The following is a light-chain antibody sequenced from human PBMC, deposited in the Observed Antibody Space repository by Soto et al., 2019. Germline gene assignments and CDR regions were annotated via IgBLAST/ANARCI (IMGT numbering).Light chain of an antibody. CDR1: SSDVGGYNY. CDR3: SSFAGGRNPFL. CDR2: EVT. V-gene: IGLV2-8*01. Sequence: QSALTQPPSASGSLGQSVTISCTGTSSDVGGYNYVSWHQQHPGKAPKLLIYEVTKRPSGVPDRFSGSKSGNTASLTVSGLQAEDEADYYCSSFAGGRNPFLFGGGTKLTVL. J-gene: IGLJ2*01.